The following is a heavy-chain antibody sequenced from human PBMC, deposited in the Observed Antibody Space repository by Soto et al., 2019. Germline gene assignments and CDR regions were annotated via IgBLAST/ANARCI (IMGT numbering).Heavy chain of an antibody. D-gene: IGHD2-2*01. CDR1: GFTFSSYA. V-gene: IGHV3-30-3*01. CDR3: AKDVGTTLYPPYYYYMDV. J-gene: IGHJ6*03. Sequence: GGSLRLSCAASGFTFSSYAMHWVRQAPGKGLEWVAVISYDGSNKYYADSVKGRFTISRDNSKNTLYLQMNSLRAEDTAVYYCAKDVGTTLYPPYYYYMDVWGKGTTVTVSS. CDR2: ISYDGSNK.